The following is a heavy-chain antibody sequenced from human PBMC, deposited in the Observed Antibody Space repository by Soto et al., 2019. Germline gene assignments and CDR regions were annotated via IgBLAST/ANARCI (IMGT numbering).Heavy chain of an antibody. CDR2: IYHSGYT. J-gene: IGHJ5*02. CDR3: ARDQLEGNWFDP. Sequence: ASETLSLTCTVSGGSISSGGYSWNWIRQPPGKGLEWIGYIYHSGYTYYNPSLRSRVTISVDKSKNHFSLKLSSVTAADTAVYYCARDQLEGNWFDPWGQGTLVTVSS. CDR1: GGSISSGGYS. V-gene: IGHV4-30-2*01. D-gene: IGHD1-1*01.